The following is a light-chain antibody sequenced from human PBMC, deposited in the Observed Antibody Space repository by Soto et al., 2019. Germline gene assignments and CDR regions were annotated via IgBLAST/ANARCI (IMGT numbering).Light chain of an antibody. V-gene: IGKV3-15*01. Sequence: EIVLTQSPGTLSLSPGERSTLSCRASQSVSSSYLAWYQQKPGQAPRLLIYGASTRATGIPARFSGSGSGTEFTLTISSLQSEDFAVYYCQKYNNWPPNFGQGTRLEIK. J-gene: IGKJ5*01. CDR1: QSVSSSY. CDR3: QKYNNWPPN. CDR2: GAS.